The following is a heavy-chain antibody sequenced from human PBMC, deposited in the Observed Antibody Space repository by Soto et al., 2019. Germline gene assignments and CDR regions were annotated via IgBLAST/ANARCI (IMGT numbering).Heavy chain of an antibody. V-gene: IGHV4-59*01. D-gene: IGHD1-26*01. Sequence: QVQLQESGPGLVKPSETLSLTCTVSGGSISSYYWSWIRQPPGKGLEWIGYIYYSGSTNYNPSLKSRVTISVDTSKNQFSLKLSSVTAADTAVYYCARGGAGWEPVGYYYGMDVWGQGTTVTVSS. CDR1: GGSISSYY. J-gene: IGHJ6*02. CDR2: IYYSGST. CDR3: ARGGAGWEPVGYYYGMDV.